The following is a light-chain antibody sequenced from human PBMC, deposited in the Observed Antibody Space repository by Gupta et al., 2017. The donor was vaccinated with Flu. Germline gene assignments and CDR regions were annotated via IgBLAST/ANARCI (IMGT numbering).Light chain of an antibody. Sequence: QSVMTQPPPASGTPGRRVPISGSGSTSNTGTNAVYWYQHLSGTAPKHRIYNNDQRPPGLPDRVYRFSGSKSGTSASLDISGLRAEDAADYYCAAWDDSLSGYVFGTGTTVTVL. CDR2: NND. CDR1: TSNTGTNA. CDR3: AAWDDSLSGYV. J-gene: IGLJ1*01. V-gene: IGLV1-47*02.